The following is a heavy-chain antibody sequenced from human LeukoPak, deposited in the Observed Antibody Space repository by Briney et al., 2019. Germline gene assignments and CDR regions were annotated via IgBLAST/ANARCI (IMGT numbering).Heavy chain of an antibody. D-gene: IGHD6-13*01. Sequence: AGTLSLTCTVSGDSINDYYWGWIRQPPGKGLEWIGHIYFTGSSRYSPSLESRVTISVDTSKNQFSLKLSSVTAADTAVYYCARRRAEGGSNGLYNWFNPWGQGNLVTVSS. J-gene: IGHJ5*02. CDR2: IYFTGSS. CDR3: ARRRAEGGSNGLYNWFNP. V-gene: IGHV4-59*08. CDR1: GDSINDYY.